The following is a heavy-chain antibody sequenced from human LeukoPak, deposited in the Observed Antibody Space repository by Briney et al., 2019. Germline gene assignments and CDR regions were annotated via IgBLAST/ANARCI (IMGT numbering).Heavy chain of an antibody. V-gene: IGHV4-39*07. J-gene: IGHJ4*02. CDR3: VGTFRPGLKSSYYYGEFDY. Sequence: SETLSLTCTVSSGSISSSNYFWGWIRQPPGKGLEWIGSIYYSGTNYYNPSLKSRVSMSVDTSKNQFSLKLSSVTAADTAMYYCVGTFRPGLKSSYYYGEFDYWGQGTLVTVSS. D-gene: IGHD3-22*01. CDR2: IYYSGTN. CDR1: SGSISSSNYF.